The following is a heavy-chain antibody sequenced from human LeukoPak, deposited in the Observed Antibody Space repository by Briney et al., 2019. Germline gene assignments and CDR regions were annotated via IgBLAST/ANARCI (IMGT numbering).Heavy chain of an antibody. CDR1: GGSISSYY. V-gene: IGHV4-59*01. D-gene: IGHD4-17*01. Sequence: SETLSLTCSVSGGSISSYYWNWIRQPPGKGLEWIGYIYYSGSTNYNPFLKSRVTISVDTSNYQFSLKLSSVTAADTAVYYCAGSDYGATMVSFDYWGQGTLVTVSS. CDR2: IYYSGST. CDR3: AGSDYGATMVSFDY. J-gene: IGHJ4*02.